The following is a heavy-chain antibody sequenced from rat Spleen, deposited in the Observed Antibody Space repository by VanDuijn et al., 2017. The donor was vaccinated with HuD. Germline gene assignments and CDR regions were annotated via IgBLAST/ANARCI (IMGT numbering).Heavy chain of an antibody. CDR2: ISTSGGST. CDR1: GFTFSNYD. CDR3: ATFVYYYDGTDA. D-gene: IGHD1-12*02. Sequence: EVQLAESGGGLVQPGRSLKLSCAASGFTFSNYDMAWVRQAPTKGLEWVASISTSGGSTYYRDSVKGRFTISRDNAKSTLYLQMDSLRSEDTATYYCATFVYYYDGTDAWGQGASVTVSS. V-gene: IGHV5-19*01. J-gene: IGHJ4*01.